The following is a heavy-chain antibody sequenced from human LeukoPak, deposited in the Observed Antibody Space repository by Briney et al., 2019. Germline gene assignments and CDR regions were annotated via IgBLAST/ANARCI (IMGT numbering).Heavy chain of an antibody. CDR1: GGSISSYY. J-gene: IGHJ5*02. D-gene: IGHD3-10*01. CDR3: ARDRGITTARGVPSWFDP. V-gene: IGHV4-4*07. CDR2: MSVTGSP. Sequence: WETLSLTCTVSGGSISSYYWTWIRQPAGKGLEWIGRMSVTGSPNYNPSRKSRVTMSIDTSKNQLSLKLNSVPAADTAVYYCARDRGITTARGVPSWFDPWGQGTLV.